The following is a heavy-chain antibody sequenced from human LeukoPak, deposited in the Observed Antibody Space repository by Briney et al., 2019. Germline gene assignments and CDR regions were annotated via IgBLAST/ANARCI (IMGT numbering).Heavy chain of an antibody. CDR3: ARDKGGQQLREFDY. J-gene: IGHJ4*02. D-gene: IGHD6-13*01. CDR2: IYYSGST. V-gene: IGHV4-59*01. Sequence: SETLSLTCTVSGGSISSYYWSWIRQPPGKGLEWIGYIYYSGSTNYNPSLESRVTISVDTSKNQFSLKLSSVTAADTAVYYCARDKGGQQLREFDYWGQGTLVTVSS. CDR1: GGSISSYY.